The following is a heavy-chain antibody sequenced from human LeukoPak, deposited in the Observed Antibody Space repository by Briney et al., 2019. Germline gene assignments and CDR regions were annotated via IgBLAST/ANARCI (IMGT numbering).Heavy chain of an antibody. CDR2: IYYSGST. V-gene: IGHV4-31*03. CDR1: GGSISSGGYY. CDR3: ARVERGYSYDRAGY. D-gene: IGHD5-18*01. J-gene: IGHJ4*02. Sequence: SETLSLTCTVSGGSISSGGYYWSWIRQHPGKGLEWIGYIYYSGSTYYNPSLKSRVTISVDTSKNQFSLKLSSVTAADTAVYYCARVERGYSYDRAGYWGQGTLVTVSS.